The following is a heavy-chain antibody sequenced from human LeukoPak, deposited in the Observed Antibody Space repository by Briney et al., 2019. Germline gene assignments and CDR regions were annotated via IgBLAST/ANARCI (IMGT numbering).Heavy chain of an antibody. CDR2: INWNGGST. CDR3: AGSGLTGYLYYFDY. D-gene: IGHD3-9*01. Sequence: PGGSLRLSCAASGFTFDDYGMSWVRHAPGKGLEWVSGINWNGGSTGYTDSVKGRFTISRDNAKNSLYLQMNSLRAEDTALYYCAGSGLTGYLYYFDYWGQGTLVTVSS. V-gene: IGHV3-20*04. CDR1: GFTFDDYG. J-gene: IGHJ4*02.